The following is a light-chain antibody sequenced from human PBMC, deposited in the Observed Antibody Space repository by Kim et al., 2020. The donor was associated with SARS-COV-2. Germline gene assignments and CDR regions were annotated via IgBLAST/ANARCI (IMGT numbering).Light chain of an antibody. J-gene: IGKJ1*01. Sequence: DIQMTQSPSTLSASVGDRVTNTCRASQRISNSLAWYQQRPGKAPTLLIYEASSLESGVPSRFSGTGSGTEFTLTISSLQPDDFAPYYFQHYVNYSQTFVPGTKVDIK. V-gene: IGKV1-5*01. CDR3: QHYVNYSQT. CDR1: QRISNS. CDR2: EAS.